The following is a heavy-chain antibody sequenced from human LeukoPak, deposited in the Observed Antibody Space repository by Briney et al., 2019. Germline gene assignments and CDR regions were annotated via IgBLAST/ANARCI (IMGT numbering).Heavy chain of an antibody. Sequence: GASVKVSCKASGYIFTSNYIHWVRQAPGQGLEWMGMIYPRDGSTSYAQRFQDRVTVTRDTSTSTVHMKLSGLRSEDTAVYYCARDQEGFDYWGQGTQVTVSS. V-gene: IGHV1-46*01. J-gene: IGHJ4*02. CDR3: ARDQEGFDY. CDR2: IYPRDGST. CDR1: GYIFTSNY.